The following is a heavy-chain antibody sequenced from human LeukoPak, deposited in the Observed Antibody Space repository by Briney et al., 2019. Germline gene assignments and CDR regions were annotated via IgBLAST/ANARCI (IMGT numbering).Heavy chain of an antibody. J-gene: IGHJ4*02. Sequence: GGSLRLSCAASGFTFSTYTMNWVRQAPGKGLEWISYIGWSDSAIFYADSVKGRFTISRDSAKNSLFLQMNSLSDEDTAVHYCARDHQWSFDSWGQGTLVTVSS. CDR1: GFTFSTYT. CDR2: IGWSDSAI. CDR3: ARDHQWSFDS. D-gene: IGHD2-15*01. V-gene: IGHV3-48*02.